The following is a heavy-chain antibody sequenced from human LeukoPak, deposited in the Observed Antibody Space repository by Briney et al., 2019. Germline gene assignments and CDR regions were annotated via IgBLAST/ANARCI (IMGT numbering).Heavy chain of an antibody. CDR1: GYSITNYW. Sequence: GESLQISCQGSGYSITNYWIGWVRQMPAKGLEWMGIVYRGDSDTRYSPSFQGQVTISADKSISTAYLQWSSLKASDTAMYYCASTFYCGGDCYRAFDIWGRGTMVTVSS. D-gene: IGHD2-21*02. CDR3: ASTFYCGGDCYRAFDI. CDR2: VYRGDSDT. J-gene: IGHJ3*02. V-gene: IGHV5-51*01.